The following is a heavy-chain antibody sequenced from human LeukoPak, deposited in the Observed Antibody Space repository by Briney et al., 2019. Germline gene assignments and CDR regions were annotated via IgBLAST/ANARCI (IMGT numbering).Heavy chain of an antibody. CDR2: IIPILGIA. J-gene: IGHJ3*02. CDR3: ARSGSYGEVSAFDI. Sequence: ASVKVSCKASGGTFSSYAISWVRQAPGQGLEWTGRIIPILGIANYAQKFQGRVTITADKSTSTAYMELSSLRSEDTAVYYCARSGSYGEVSAFDIWGQGTMVTVSS. V-gene: IGHV1-69*04. D-gene: IGHD1-26*01. CDR1: GGTFSSYA.